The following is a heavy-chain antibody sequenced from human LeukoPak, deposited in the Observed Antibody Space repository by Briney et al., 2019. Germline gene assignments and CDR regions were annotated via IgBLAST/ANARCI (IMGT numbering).Heavy chain of an antibody. CDR2: INPSGGST. Sequence: ASVKVSCKASGYTFTSCHMHWVRQAPGQGLEWMGIINPSGGSTSYAQKFQGRVTMTRDASTRVYMELSSLRSEDTAVYYCAREMATSSFDYWGQGTLVTVSS. J-gene: IGHJ4*02. CDR3: AREMATSSFDY. D-gene: IGHD5-24*01. V-gene: IGHV1-46*01. CDR1: GYTFTSCH.